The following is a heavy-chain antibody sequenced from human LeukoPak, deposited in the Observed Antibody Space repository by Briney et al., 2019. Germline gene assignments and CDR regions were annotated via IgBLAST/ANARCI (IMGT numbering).Heavy chain of an antibody. Sequence: TSETLSLTCTVSGGSISSYYWLWIRQPPGKGLEWIGYIYYSGSTTYNPSLKSRVTISVDMSKNQFSLKLSSVTAADTAVYYCARAPMVRGLMFPFDYWGQGTVVAVSS. CDR1: GGSISSYY. V-gene: IGHV4-59*08. CDR3: ARAPMVRGLMFPFDY. D-gene: IGHD3-10*01. CDR2: IYYSGST. J-gene: IGHJ4*02.